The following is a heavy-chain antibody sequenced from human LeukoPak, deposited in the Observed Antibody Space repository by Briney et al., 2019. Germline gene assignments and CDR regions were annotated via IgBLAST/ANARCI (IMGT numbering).Heavy chain of an antibody. J-gene: IGHJ4*02. CDR3: TTEAYYYDSGAIKYFDY. CDR1: GFTFSNAW. CDR2: IKSKTDGGAT. V-gene: IGHV3-15*01. D-gene: IGHD3-22*01. Sequence: GGSLRLSCAASGFTFSNAWMSWVRQAAGKGLEWVGRIKSKTDGGATHYAAPVKGRFTISRDDSKNTLYLQMNSLKTEDTAVYYCTTEAYYYDSGAIKYFDYWGQGTLVTVSS.